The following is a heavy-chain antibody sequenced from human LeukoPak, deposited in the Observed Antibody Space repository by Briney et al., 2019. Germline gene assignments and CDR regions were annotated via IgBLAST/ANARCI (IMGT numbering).Heavy chain of an antibody. Sequence: SETLSLTCTVSGGSISSYYWSWIRQPPGKGLEWIGYIYDSGSANYNPSLKSRVTISLDTSKNQFSLKMSSVTAADTAVYSCARLRVDAFDIWGQGTMVTVST. CDR1: GGSISSYY. V-gene: IGHV4-59*08. CDR2: IYDSGSA. J-gene: IGHJ3*02. CDR3: ARLRVDAFDI.